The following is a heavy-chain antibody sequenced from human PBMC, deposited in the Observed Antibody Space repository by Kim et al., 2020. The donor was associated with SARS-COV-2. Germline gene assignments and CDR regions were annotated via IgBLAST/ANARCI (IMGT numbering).Heavy chain of an antibody. J-gene: IGHJ6*02. Sequence: GGSLRLSCAASGFTFSSYAMHWVRQAPGKGLEWVAVISYDGSNKYYADSVKGRFTISRDNSKNTLYLQMNSLRAEDTAVYYCARDRNYYDSSGYYYPRYYYLYGMDVWGQGTTVTVSS. CDR3: ARDRNYYDSSGYYYPRYYYLYGMDV. CDR1: GFTFSSYA. V-gene: IGHV3-30-3*01. CDR2: ISYDGSNK. D-gene: IGHD3-22*01.